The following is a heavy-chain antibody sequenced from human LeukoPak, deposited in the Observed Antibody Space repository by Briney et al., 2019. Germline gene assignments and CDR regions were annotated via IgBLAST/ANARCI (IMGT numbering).Heavy chain of an antibody. CDR2: ISYDGSNK. D-gene: IGHD2-15*01. CDR3: AKDSDLVVVAANRPYYYDY. CDR1: GFTFSSYG. J-gene: IGHJ4*02. Sequence: GGSLRLSCAASGFTFSSYGMHWVRQAPGKGLEWVAVISYDGSNKYYADSVKGRFTISRDNSKNTLYLQMNSLRAEDTAVYYCAKDSDLVVVAANRPYYYDYWGQGTLVTVSS. V-gene: IGHV3-30*18.